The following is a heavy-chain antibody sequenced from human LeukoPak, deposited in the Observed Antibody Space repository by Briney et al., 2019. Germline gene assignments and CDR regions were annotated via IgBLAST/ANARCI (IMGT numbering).Heavy chain of an antibody. D-gene: IGHD3/OR15-3a*01. CDR3: AKGGIPTGPYYYFYYMDV. V-gene: IGHV3-30*01. Sequence: GGSLSLSCVASGFTFSRNVLHWVRQAPGKGLEWVATISYDGNNKFHADSVKGRFTISRDNSRNTVYLQMDSLRPEDTAVYHCAKGGIPTGPYYYFYYMDVWGNGTTVTVYS. J-gene: IGHJ6*03. CDR1: GFTFSRNV. CDR2: ISYDGNNK.